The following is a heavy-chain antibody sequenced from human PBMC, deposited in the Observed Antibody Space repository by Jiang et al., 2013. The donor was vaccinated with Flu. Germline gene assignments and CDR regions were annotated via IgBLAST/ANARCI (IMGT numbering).Heavy chain of an antibody. Sequence: EWVSAIGTAGDPYYPGSVKGRFTISRENAKNSLYLQMNSLRAGDTTVYYCARGGYDILTGYLDLDYWGQGTLVTVSS. CDR2: IGTAGDP. J-gene: IGHJ4*02. V-gene: IGHV3-13*05. D-gene: IGHD3-9*01. CDR3: ARGGYDILTGYLDLDY.